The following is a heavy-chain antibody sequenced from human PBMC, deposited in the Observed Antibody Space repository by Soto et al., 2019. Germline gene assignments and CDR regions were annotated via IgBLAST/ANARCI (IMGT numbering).Heavy chain of an antibody. V-gene: IGHV3-21*01. CDR3: ARDLGEMYAI. J-gene: IGHJ4*02. CDR2: ISSSSSYI. Sequence: GGSLRLSCAVSGFTFSSSTMSWVRQAPGKGLEWVSSISSSSSYIYQPDSLKGRFTISRDNAKNSLYLHVNSLRPEDTAVYYCARDLGEMYAIWGQGTRVTVSS. D-gene: IGHD2-8*01. CDR1: GFTFSSST.